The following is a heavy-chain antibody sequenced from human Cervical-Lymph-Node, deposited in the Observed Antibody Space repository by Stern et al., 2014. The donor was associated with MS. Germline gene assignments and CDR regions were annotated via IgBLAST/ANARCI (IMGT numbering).Heavy chain of an antibody. CDR3: ASAILGVVVKGRGAMDV. Sequence: QDQLVQSGAEVKKPGASVTVSCKASGYTFTGYFMNWVRQAPGQGLEWMGIINLESHDTTYAQKFQGRVTLTRDTSTHIVYMEVSSLRSEDTAVYYCASAILGVVVKGRGAMDVWGQGTTVIVSS. D-gene: IGHD3-3*01. CDR2: INLESHDT. CDR1: GYTFTGYF. V-gene: IGHV1-46*01. J-gene: IGHJ6*02.